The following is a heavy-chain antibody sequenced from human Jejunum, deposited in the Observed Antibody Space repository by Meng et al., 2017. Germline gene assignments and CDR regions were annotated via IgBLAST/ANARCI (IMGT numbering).Heavy chain of an antibody. V-gene: IGHV3-74*01. Sequence: GESLKISCAASGFTFSSYWMHWVRQAPGEGLVWVSRINGDGSTTTYADSVKGRFTISRDNAKNTLYLQMNSLRVEDTAVYYCARSAYYGSSGYYYRDWGQGTLVTVSS. CDR3: ARSAYYGSSGYYYRD. J-gene: IGHJ4*02. CDR2: INGDGSTT. CDR1: GFTFSSYW. D-gene: IGHD3-22*01.